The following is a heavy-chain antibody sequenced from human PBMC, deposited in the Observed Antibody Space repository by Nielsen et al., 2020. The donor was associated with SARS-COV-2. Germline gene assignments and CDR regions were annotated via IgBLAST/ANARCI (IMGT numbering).Heavy chain of an antibody. Sequence: VRQMPGKGLEWMGIINPSGGSTSYAQKFQGRVTMTRDTSTSTVYMELSSLRSEDTAVYYCARDGYCSSTSCYSEYYYYMDVWGKGTTVTVSS. J-gene: IGHJ6*03. CDR3: ARDGYCSSTSCYSEYYYYMDV. V-gene: IGHV1-46*01. D-gene: IGHD2-2*03. CDR2: INPSGGST.